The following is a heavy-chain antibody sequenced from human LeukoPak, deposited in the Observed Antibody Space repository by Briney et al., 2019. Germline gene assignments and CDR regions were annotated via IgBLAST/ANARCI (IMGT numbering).Heavy chain of an antibody. Sequence: GGSLRLSCAASGSTFNRYAMHWVRQAPGKGLEWLAVISFDGTKEYSAGSVKGRFSISRDNSKNTVFLQMNSLRLDDTAVYYCARAGGKIRGFGGFQQWGQGALVAVSS. CDR3: ARAGGKIRGFGGFQQ. J-gene: IGHJ1*01. CDR2: ISFDGTKE. CDR1: GSTFNRYA. D-gene: IGHD3-10*01. V-gene: IGHV3-30*04.